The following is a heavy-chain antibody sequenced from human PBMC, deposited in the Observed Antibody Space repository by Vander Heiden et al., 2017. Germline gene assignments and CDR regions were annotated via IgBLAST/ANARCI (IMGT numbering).Heavy chain of an antibody. Sequence: QVQLVQSGAEVKAPGASVKVSCKASGYTFPGYVLPWVRQAPGQRPEWMGWINAGNGNTKYSQKFQGRVTIIRDTSASTVYMELSSLRSEDTAVYYCVRGAVCYNGVCYPDHYGMDVWGQGTTVTVSS. V-gene: IGHV1-3*01. D-gene: IGHD2-8*01. J-gene: IGHJ6*02. CDR1: GYTFPGYV. CDR2: INAGNGNT. CDR3: VRGAVCYNGVCYPDHYGMDV.